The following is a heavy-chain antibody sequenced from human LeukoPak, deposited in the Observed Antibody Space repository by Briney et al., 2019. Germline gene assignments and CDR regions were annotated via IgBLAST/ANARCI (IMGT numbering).Heavy chain of an antibody. V-gene: IGHV3-33*01. J-gene: IGHJ4*02. CDR3: ARDQPDYYDSSGSPDY. CDR2: IWYDGSNK. CDR1: GFTFSSYG. Sequence: GRSLRLSCAASGFTFSSYGMHWVRQAPGKGLEWVAVIWYDGSNKYYADSVKGRFTISRDNSKNTLYLQINSLRAEDTAVYYCARDQPDYYDSSGSPDYWGQGTLVTVSS. D-gene: IGHD3-22*01.